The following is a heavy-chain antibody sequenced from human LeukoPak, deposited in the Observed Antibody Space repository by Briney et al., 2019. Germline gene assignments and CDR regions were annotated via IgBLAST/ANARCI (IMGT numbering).Heavy chain of an antibody. V-gene: IGHV4-30-2*01. CDR3: AKEGGGTGSEFDS. D-gene: IGHD3-10*01. CDR1: GGSISSGGYS. J-gene: IGHJ4*02. Sequence: SETLSLTCAVSGGSISSGGYSWSWIRQPPGKGLEWIGYIYHSGSTYYNPSLKSRVTMSVDTSKNQFYLKLSSVTAADTAVYYCAKEGGGTGSEFDSWGQGTLVTVSS. CDR2: IYHSGST.